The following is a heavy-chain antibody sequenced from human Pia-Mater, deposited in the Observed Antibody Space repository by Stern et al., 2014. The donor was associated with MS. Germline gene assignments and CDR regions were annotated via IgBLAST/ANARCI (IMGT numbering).Heavy chain of an antibody. Sequence: ESGPALVKPTQTLTLTCTFSGFSLSTSGMCVSWIRQPPGKALEWLALIDWDDDKFYSTSLKTRLTISKDTSKNQVVLKMTDMDPMDTATYYCARTTTINKGEDYWGQGTLVTVSS. CDR3: ARTTTINKGEDY. CDR2: IDWDDDK. V-gene: IGHV2-70*01. CDR1: GFSLSTSGMC. D-gene: IGHD4-11*01. J-gene: IGHJ4*02.